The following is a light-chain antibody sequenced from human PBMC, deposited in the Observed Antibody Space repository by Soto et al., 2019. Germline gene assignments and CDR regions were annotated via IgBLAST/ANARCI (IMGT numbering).Light chain of an antibody. CDR3: CSYAGTSFWV. CDR2: EGT. CDR1: NSDVGTYKF. Sequence: QSALTQPASVSGSPGQSITISCTGTNSDVGTYKFVSWYQQHPGKVPTLMIHEGTKRPSGVSNRFSGSKSGNTATLTISGLQPEDEANYYCCSYAGTSFWVFGGGTKVTVL. J-gene: IGLJ3*02. V-gene: IGLV2-23*01.